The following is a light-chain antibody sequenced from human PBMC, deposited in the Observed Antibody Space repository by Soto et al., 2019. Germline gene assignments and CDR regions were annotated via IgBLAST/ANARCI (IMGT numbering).Light chain of an antibody. CDR2: KAS. V-gene: IGKV1-5*03. CDR1: QTIRGY. Sequence: DIQMTQSPSTLSASVGDRVTITCRASQTIRGYLAWYQQKPGKAPKLLIYKASTLESGVPSRFSGSGSGTEFTLTLSSLQPEDFATYYCQQVNSFPSTFGQGTRLEIK. J-gene: IGKJ5*01. CDR3: QQVNSFPST.